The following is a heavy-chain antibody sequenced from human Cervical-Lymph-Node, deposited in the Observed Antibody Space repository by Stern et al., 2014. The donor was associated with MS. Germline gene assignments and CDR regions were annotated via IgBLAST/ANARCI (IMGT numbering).Heavy chain of an antibody. D-gene: IGHD2-8*01. J-gene: IGHJ4*02. V-gene: IGHV3-15*01. Sequence: EVQLVESGGGLVKPGGSLRLSCIASGIALGNAWMSWVRQAPGKGLEWIGRIKGESDGAPTDYAAPVKGRFTFSRDDSTNTLHLQMDRLKTEDTGTYFCSMYFPNSAGHFEFWGPGTRVTVSS. CDR1: GIALGNAW. CDR2: IKGESDGAPT. CDR3: SMYFPNSAGHFEF.